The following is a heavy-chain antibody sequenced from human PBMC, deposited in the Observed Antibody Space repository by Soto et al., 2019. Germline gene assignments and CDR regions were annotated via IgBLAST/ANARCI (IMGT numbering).Heavy chain of an antibody. CDR1: GFTFSSYW. J-gene: IGHJ4*02. D-gene: IGHD2-15*01. Sequence: EVQLVEAGGGLVQPGGSLRLSCAASGFTFSSYWMHWVRQAPGKGLVWVSRINSDGSSTGYADSVMGRFTISRDNAKNTLYLQMNSLRAEDTAVYYWARDQGYCSGGSCYVAGYWGQGTLVTVSS. CDR3: ARDQGYCSGGSCYVAGY. CDR2: INSDGSST. V-gene: IGHV3-74*01.